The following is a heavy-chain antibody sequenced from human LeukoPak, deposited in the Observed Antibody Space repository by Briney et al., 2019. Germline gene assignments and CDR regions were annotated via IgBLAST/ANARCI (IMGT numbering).Heavy chain of an antibody. D-gene: IGHD5-24*01. CDR2: ISYDASNK. V-gene: IGHV3-30*04. CDR3: ARGRGEMATITYFDY. CDR1: AFTFSSYA. Sequence: GRSLRLSCPASAFTFSSYAMHWVRQAPGKGLEWVAVISYDASNKYYADSVKGRFNISRDKSKHTLYLQMNSLRAEDTAVYYCARGRGEMATITYFDYWGQGTLVTVSS. J-gene: IGHJ4*02.